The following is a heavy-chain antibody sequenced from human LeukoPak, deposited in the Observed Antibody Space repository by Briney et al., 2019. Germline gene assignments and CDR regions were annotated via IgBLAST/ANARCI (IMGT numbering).Heavy chain of an antibody. V-gene: IGHV4-59*01. CDR3: ARGGDSSGYYPSAAFDI. Sequence: KPSETLSLTCTVSGGSISSYYWSWIRQPPGKGLEWIGYIYYSGSTNYNPSLKSRVTISVDTSKNQFSLKLSSVTAADTAVYYCARGGDSSGYYPSAAFDIWGQGTMVTVSS. CDR1: GGSISSYY. CDR2: IYYSGST. J-gene: IGHJ3*02. D-gene: IGHD3-22*01.